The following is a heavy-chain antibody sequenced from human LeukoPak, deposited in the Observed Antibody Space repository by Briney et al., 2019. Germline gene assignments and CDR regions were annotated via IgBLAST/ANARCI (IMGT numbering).Heavy chain of an antibody. J-gene: IGHJ4*02. CDR1: GYTFTGYY. V-gene: IGHV1-2*02. CDR2: INPNSGGT. D-gene: IGHD3-22*01. CDR3: ARGYYDSSGYFRAFDY. Sequence: ASVKVSCKASGYTFTGYYMHWVRQAPGQGLEWMGWINPNSGGTNYAQKFQGRVTMTRDTSISTAYMELSRLRSDDTAVYYCARGYYDSSGYFRAFDYWGQGTLVTVSS.